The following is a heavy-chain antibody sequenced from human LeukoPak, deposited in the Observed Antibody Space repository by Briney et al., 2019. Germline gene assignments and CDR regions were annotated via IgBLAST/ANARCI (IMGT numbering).Heavy chain of an antibody. Sequence: VASVRVSCKASGYTFTIYGVIWVRQAPGQGLEWMGWISTYNGNTNYAQKLQGRVTMTTDTSTSTAYMELRSLRSDDTAVYYCARVRYYDSSANFDYWGQGTLVTVSS. D-gene: IGHD3-22*01. CDR1: GYTFTIYG. J-gene: IGHJ4*02. V-gene: IGHV1-18*01. CDR2: ISTYNGNT. CDR3: ARVRYYDSSANFDY.